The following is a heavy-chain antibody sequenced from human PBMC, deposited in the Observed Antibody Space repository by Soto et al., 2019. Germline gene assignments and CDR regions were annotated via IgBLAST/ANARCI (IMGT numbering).Heavy chain of an antibody. V-gene: IGHV3-9*01. Sequence: EVQLVESGGGLVQPGRSLRLSCGASGFTFDDYAMHWVRQAPGKGLEWVSGISWNSARIDYADSVKGRFTISRDNAKKALYLQMNSLRAEDTALYYCAKDILFGETSYYYGMHVWGQGTTVTGSS. J-gene: IGHJ6*02. CDR2: ISWNSARI. CDR3: AKDILFGETSYYYGMHV. D-gene: IGHD3-10*01. CDR1: GFTFDDYA.